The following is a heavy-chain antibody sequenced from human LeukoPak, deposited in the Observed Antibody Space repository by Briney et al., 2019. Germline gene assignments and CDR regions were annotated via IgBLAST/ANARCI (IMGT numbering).Heavy chain of an antibody. J-gene: IGHJ3*02. CDR1: GGSISSYY. Sequence: KPSETLSLTCTVSGGSISSYYWSWIQQPPGKGLEWIGYIYYSGSTNHNPSLKSRVTISVDTSKNQFSLKLSSVTAADTAVYYCARVSLRAFDIWGQGTMVTVSS. CDR3: ARVSLRAFDI. V-gene: IGHV4-59*01. CDR2: IYYSGST.